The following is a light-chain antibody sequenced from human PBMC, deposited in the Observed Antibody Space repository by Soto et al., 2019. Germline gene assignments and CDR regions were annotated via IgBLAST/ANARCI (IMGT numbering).Light chain of an antibody. V-gene: IGKV3-15*01. CDR1: QSVSSN. Sequence: EIVMTQSPATLSVSPGESATLSCRASQSVSSNLAWYQQKPGQAPRLLIYGASTRATGIPARFSGSGSGTDFTLTIRSLQSEDFAVYYCQHYNNWPPWTFGQGTKVEIK. J-gene: IGKJ1*01. CDR3: QHYNNWPPWT. CDR2: GAS.